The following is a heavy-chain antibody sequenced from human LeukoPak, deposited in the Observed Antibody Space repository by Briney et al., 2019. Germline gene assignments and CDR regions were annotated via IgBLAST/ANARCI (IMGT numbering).Heavy chain of an antibody. D-gene: IGHD1-26*01. Sequence: PSETLSLTCTVSGGSISSYYWSWIRQPPGKGLEWIGYIYYSGSTNYNPSLKSRVTISVDTSKNQFSLKLSTVTAADTAVYYCASGGRYGGFDHWGQGTLVTVSS. CDR1: GGSISSYY. CDR3: ASGGRYGGFDH. CDR2: IYYSGST. V-gene: IGHV4-59*01. J-gene: IGHJ4*02.